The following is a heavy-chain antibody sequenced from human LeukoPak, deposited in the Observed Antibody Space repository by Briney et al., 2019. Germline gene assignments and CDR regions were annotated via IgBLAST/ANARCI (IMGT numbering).Heavy chain of an antibody. CDR3: ARWSQSYFDN. CDR2: IYYSGAT. CDR1: GCTMSAAGYF. Sequence: SHTLTLTCNVSGCTMSAAGYFWSWLRQHPGKGLEWIGNIYYSGATFYNSSLKSRHLTSVNPSNNQFSLKVTSVTAADTAVYYCARWSQSYFDNWGQGTLVTVAS. J-gene: IGHJ4*02. V-gene: IGHV4-31*03.